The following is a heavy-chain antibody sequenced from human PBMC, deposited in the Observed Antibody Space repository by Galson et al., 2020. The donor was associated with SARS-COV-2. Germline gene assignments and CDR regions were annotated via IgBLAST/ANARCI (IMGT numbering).Heavy chain of an antibody. Sequence: SETLSLTCTVSGGTISSSSYYWGWIRQPPGKGLEWIGSIYYSGSTYYNPSLKSRVTISVDTSKNQFSLKLSSVTAADTAVYYCARWVDVYYYDSSGYYHGAWFDPWGQGTLVTVSS. J-gene: IGHJ5*02. V-gene: IGHV4-39*01. CDR1: GGTISSSSYY. D-gene: IGHD3-22*01. CDR3: ARWVDVYYYDSSGYYHGAWFDP. CDR2: IYYSGST.